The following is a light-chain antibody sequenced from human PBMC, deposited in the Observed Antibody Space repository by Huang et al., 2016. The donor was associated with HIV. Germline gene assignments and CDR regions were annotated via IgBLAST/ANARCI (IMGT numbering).Light chain of an antibody. CDR3: QQTYSAPVT. Sequence: DIQVTQSPSSLFASVGDRVTITCRTSQRISSHLSWYQQKIGICPKLLIYSSTVLQSVVPARFTGSGSGTDFTLTINSLQPEDFATYYCQQTYSAPVTFGGGTRVEIK. CDR1: QRISSH. J-gene: IGKJ4*01. V-gene: IGKV1-39*01. CDR2: SST.